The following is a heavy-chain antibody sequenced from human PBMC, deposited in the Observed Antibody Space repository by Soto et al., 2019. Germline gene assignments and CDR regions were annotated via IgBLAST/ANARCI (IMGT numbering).Heavy chain of an antibody. Sequence: PGGSLRLSCSVSGFTFTSYAMSWVRQAPGKGLEWVSGISGSGGDTKSADSVKGRFTISRDNFKNMLYLQMNSLRAEDTAVYYCAKHDFWTLYNTGLDSWGQGTLVTVSS. CDR1: GFTFTSYA. CDR2: ISGSGGDT. J-gene: IGHJ4*02. D-gene: IGHD3-3*01. V-gene: IGHV3-23*01. CDR3: AKHDFWTLYNTGLDS.